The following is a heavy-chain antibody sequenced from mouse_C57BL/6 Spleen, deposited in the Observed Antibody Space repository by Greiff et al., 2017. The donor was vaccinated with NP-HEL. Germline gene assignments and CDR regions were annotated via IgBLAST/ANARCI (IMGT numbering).Heavy chain of an antibody. V-gene: IGHV1-80*01. CDR3: ARGKGYGSSPWCAY. Sequence: VQLQQSGAELVKPGASVKISCKASGYAFSSYWMNWVKQRPGKGLEWIGQIYPGDGDTNYNGKFKGKATLTADKSSSTASMQLSSLTSEDSAVYFCARGKGYGSSPWCAYWGQGTLVTVSA. D-gene: IGHD1-1*01. J-gene: IGHJ3*01. CDR2: IYPGDGDT. CDR1: GYAFSSYW.